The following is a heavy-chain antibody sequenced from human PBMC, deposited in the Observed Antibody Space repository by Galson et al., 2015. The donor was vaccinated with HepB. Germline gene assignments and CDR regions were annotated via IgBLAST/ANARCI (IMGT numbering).Heavy chain of an antibody. CDR3: ARSYNYDSSGHYPFDY. D-gene: IGHD3-22*01. V-gene: IGHV3-53*01. Sequence: SLRLSCAASGFTVSGNYMSWVRQAPGKGLEWVSIIYRGGTTDYADSVKGRFTISRDNSQNTVYLQMNNLRAEDTAVYYCARSYNYDSSGHYPFDYWGQGARVIVSS. CDR1: GFTVSGNY. J-gene: IGHJ4*02. CDR2: IYRGGTT.